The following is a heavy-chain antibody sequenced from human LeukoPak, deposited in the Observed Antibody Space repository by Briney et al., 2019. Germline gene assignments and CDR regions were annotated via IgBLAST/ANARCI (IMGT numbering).Heavy chain of an antibody. CDR1: GYSFSGYY. J-gene: IGHJ6*03. CDR2: INPNSGGT. V-gene: IGHV1-2*02. CDR3: AKAAAGSQHSYYYYYLDV. D-gene: IGHD6-13*01. Sequence: ASVKVSCKTSGYSFSGYYMHWVRQAPGQGLEWMGWINPNSGGTNYAQNFQGRVTMTRDTSISTAYMELSRLRSDDTAVYYCAKAAAGSQHSYYYYYLDVWGTGTTVTISS.